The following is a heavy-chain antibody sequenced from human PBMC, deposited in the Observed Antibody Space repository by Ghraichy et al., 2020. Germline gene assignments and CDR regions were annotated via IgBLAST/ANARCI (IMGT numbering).Heavy chain of an antibody. J-gene: IGHJ4*02. CDR3: AHSKEDSSESRTLLVLNFDY. Sequence: SGPTLVKPTQTLTLTCTFSGFSLSTSGVGVGWIRQPPGKALEWLALIYWDDDKRYSPSLKSRLTITKDTSKNQVVLTMTNMDPVDTATYYCAHSKEDSSESRTLLVLNFDYWGQGTLVTVSS. CDR1: GFSLSTSGVG. V-gene: IGHV2-5*02. D-gene: IGHD2-15*01. CDR2: IYWDDDK.